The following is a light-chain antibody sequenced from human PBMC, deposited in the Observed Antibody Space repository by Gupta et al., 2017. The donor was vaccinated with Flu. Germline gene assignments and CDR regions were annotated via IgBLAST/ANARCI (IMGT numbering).Light chain of an antibody. CDR2: DAS. V-gene: IGKV3-11*01. CDR1: QSVSSY. CDR3: QQRSNWRPWT. J-gene: IGKJ1*01. Sequence: IVLIQSPATLSLSPGERATLSSRASQSVSSYLAWDQQKPGHAPRLLIHDASNRATGIAARFSCSGCGTDLTLTISSRELEDFAVYSCQQRSNWRPWTFGQGTKVEIK.